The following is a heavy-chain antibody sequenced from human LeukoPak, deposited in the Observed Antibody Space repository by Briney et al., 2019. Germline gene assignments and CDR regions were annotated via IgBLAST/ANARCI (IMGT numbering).Heavy chain of an antibody. J-gene: IGHJ4*02. D-gene: IGHD6-13*01. CDR3: ARGGSSSWYGY. Sequence: ASVKVSCKASGYTFTVYYMHWVRQAPGQGLEWMGWINPNSGDTNYAQKFQGRVTTTRDTSISTAYMELSRLRSDDTAVYYCARGGSSSWYGYWGQGTLVTVSS. CDR2: INPNSGDT. CDR1: GYTFTVYY. V-gene: IGHV1-2*02.